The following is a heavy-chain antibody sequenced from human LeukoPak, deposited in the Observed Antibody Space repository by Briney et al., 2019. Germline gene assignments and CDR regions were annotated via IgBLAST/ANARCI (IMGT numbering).Heavy chain of an antibody. CDR3: ARSVRRDAAWGAFDP. V-gene: IGHV7-4-1*02. Sequence: ASVTVSCTASGYSFTSYAVNWVRQAPGQGLQWMGWINTNTGNPTYAQGFTGRFVFSLDTSVSTAYLQISSLKAEDTAVYYCARSVRRDAAWGAFDPWGQGTLVTVSS. CDR2: INTNTGNP. D-gene: IGHD5-24*01. CDR1: GYSFTSYA. J-gene: IGHJ5*02.